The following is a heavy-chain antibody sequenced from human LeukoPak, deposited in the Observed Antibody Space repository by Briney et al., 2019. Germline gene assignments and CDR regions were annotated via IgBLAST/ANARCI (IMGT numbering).Heavy chain of an antibody. CDR3: ARRARGSHRAIVVVITGYYFDY. Sequence: GSLRLSCAASGFTFSSYSMNWVRQAPGKGLEWIGEINHSGSTNYNPSLKSRVTISVDTSKNQFSLKLSSVTAADTAVYYCARRARGSHRAIVVVITGYYFDYWGQGTLVTVSS. CDR1: GFTFSSYS. CDR2: INHSGST. D-gene: IGHD3-22*01. J-gene: IGHJ4*02. V-gene: IGHV4-34*01.